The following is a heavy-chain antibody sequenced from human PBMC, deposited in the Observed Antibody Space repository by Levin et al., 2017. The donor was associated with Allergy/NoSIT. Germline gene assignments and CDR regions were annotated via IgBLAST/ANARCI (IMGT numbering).Heavy chain of an antibody. V-gene: IGHV4-31*03. D-gene: IGHD4-11*01. J-gene: IGHJ4*02. Sequence: SETLSLTCIISGGSSTSGGYYWSWIRQHPGKGLEWIGYIHYSGSSSYNASLKSRVTISLDTSQNQLPPRLNSVPAADTAVDYCARGGYGNVGLFDLWGQGTLVTVSS. CDR2: IHYSGSS. CDR3: ARGGYGNVGLFDL. CDR1: GGSSTSGGYY.